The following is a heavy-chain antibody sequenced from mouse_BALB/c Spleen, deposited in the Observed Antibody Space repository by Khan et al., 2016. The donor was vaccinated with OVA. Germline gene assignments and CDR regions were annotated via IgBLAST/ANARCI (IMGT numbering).Heavy chain of an antibody. CDR3: SRGFYYGEMNY. D-gene: IGHD1-1*01. CDR2: FSGGGNN. Sequence: EVELVESGGGLLKPGGSLNLSCAASGFTFSRYAMSWVRQTPEKRLEWVASFSGGGNNDYLDSVKGRFTISRDNARNILYLPMNRLRYEETAMYYLSRGFYYGEMNYLGQRTSVTGSS. V-gene: IGHV5-6-5*01. CDR1: GFTFSRYA. J-gene: IGHJ4*01.